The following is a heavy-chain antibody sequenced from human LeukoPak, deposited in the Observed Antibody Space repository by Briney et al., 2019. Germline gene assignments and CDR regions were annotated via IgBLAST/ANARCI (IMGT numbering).Heavy chain of an antibody. D-gene: IGHD3-10*01. J-gene: IGHJ4*02. Sequence: LPGGSLRLSCEVSGFTFSNYWMSWVRQAPGKGLEWVANIKQDGGEKYYVDSVKGRFNISRDNADNSLYLQMNSLRAEDTAVYYCTRDKRGKDYWGQGTLVTVSS. CDR1: GFTFSNYW. CDR3: TRDKRGKDY. CDR2: IKQDGGEK. V-gene: IGHV3-7*01.